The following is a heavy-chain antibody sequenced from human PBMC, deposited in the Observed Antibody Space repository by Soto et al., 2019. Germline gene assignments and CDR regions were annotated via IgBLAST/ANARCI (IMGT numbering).Heavy chain of an antibody. CDR2: VYYSGST. Sequence: SETLSLTCTVSGGSVSSGSYSWSWIRQPPGKGLEWIGDVYYSGSTNYNPSLKSRVTISVDTSKNQFSLKLSSVTAADTAVYYCARVMADEGWYFDYWGQGTLVTVSS. CDR1: GGSVSSGSYS. V-gene: IGHV4-61*01. D-gene: IGHD2-8*01. CDR3: ARVMADEGWYFDY. J-gene: IGHJ4*02.